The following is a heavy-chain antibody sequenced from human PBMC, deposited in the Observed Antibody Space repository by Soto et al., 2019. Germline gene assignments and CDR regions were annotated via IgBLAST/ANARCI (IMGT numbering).Heavy chain of an antibody. CDR1: VLTFGDYA. D-gene: IGHD2-15*01. CDR3: TRQIGDGGGKACAVSPYYYSYGMDV. V-gene: IGHV3-49*04. J-gene: IGHJ6*02. CDR2: IRSKAYGGTT. Sequence: PGGSLRLSCTASVLTFGDYAMSWVRQAPGKGLEWVGFIRSKAYGGTTEYAASVKGRFTISRDDSKSIAYLQMNSLKTEDTAVYYCTRQIGDGGGKACAVSPYYYSYGMDVWGPGTTVT.